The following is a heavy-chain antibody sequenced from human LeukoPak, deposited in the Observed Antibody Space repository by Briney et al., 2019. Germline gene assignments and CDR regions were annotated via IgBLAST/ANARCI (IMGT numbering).Heavy chain of an antibody. Sequence: GGSLRLSCAASGFTFSSYSMNWVRQAPGKGLEWVSSISSSSSYIYYADSVKGRFTISRDNAKNSLYLQMNSLRAEDTAVYYCAGDEESSWYGDYWGQGTLVTVSS. CDR3: AGDEESSWYGDY. V-gene: IGHV3-21*01. D-gene: IGHD6-13*01. CDR2: ISSSSSYI. CDR1: GFTFSSYS. J-gene: IGHJ4*02.